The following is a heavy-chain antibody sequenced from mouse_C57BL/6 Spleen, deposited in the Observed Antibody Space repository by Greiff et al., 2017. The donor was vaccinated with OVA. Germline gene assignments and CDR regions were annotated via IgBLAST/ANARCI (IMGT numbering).Heavy chain of an antibody. D-gene: IGHD2-4*01. V-gene: IGHV1-54*01. Sequence: VQLQQSGAELVRPGTSVKVSCKASGYAFTNYLIEWVKQRPGQGLEWIGVINPGSGGTNYNEKFKGKATLTADKSSSTAYMQLSSLTSEDSAVYFCARTPYDSSYYFDYWGQGTTLTVSS. CDR1: GYAFTNYL. CDR2: INPGSGGT. CDR3: ARTPYDSSYYFDY. J-gene: IGHJ2*01.